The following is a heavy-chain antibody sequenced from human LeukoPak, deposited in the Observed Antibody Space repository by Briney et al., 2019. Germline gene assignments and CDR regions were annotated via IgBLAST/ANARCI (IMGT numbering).Heavy chain of an antibody. D-gene: IGHD3-10*01. Sequence: GESLKISCKGSGASFSSYWVDWVRQMPGKGLEWMGIIYPGDSDTRYSPPFEGQVTISADKSISTAYLQWSSLKASDTAMYYCARRMVRGVITSPFDYWGQGTLVTVSS. CDR1: GASFSSYW. J-gene: IGHJ4*02. V-gene: IGHV5-51*01. CDR2: IYPGDSDT. CDR3: ARRMVRGVITSPFDY.